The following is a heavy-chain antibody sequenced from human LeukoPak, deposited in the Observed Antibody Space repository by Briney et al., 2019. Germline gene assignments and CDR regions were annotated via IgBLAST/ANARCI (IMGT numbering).Heavy chain of an antibody. V-gene: IGHV3-21*01. CDR1: GFTSSSYS. CDR2: ISSSSSYI. J-gene: IGHJ4*02. CDR3: AKDRYDSSVY. Sequence: GGSLRLSCAASGFTSSSYSMNWVRQAPGKGLEWVSSISSSSSYIYYADSVRGRFTISRDNAKNSLFLQMNSLRGEDTAVYYCAKDRYDSSVYWGQGTLVTVSS. D-gene: IGHD3-22*01.